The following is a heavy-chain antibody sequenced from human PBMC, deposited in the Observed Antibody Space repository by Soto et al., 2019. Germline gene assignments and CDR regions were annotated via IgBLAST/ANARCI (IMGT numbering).Heavy chain of an antibody. CDR2: ISWNSGSI. V-gene: IGHV3-9*01. D-gene: IGHD6-6*01. CDR1: GFTFDDYA. Sequence: GGSLRLSCAASGFTFDDYAMHWVRQAPGKGLEWVSGISWNSGSIGYADSVKGRFTISRDNAKNSLYLQMNSLRAEDTALYYCAKDIEPYSSSSVFFDYWGQGTLVTVSS. J-gene: IGHJ4*02. CDR3: AKDIEPYSSSSVFFDY.